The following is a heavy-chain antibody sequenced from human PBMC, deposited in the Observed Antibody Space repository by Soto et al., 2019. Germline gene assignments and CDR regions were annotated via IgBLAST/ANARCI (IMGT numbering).Heavy chain of an antibody. D-gene: IGHD3-10*01. CDR1: GFTFSSYW. V-gene: IGHV3-7*01. Sequence: GGSLRLSCAASGFTFSSYWMSWVRQAPGKGLEWVANIKQDGSEKYYVDSVKGRFTISRDNAKNSLYLQINSLRAEDTAVNYCASEHRKGDYYGSGCYYNFYYYYYIDVWGKGTTVTVSS. J-gene: IGHJ6*03. CDR2: IKQDGSEK. CDR3: ASEHRKGDYYGSGCYYNFYYYYYIDV.